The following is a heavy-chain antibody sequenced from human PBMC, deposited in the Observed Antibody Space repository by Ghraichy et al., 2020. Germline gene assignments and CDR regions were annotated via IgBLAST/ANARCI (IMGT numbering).Heavy chain of an antibody. CDR3: TRHLGYYSGGSCYGYYYYGMDV. CDR1: GFTFSGSA. Sequence: GGSLRLSCAASGFTFSGSAMHWVRQASGKGLEWVGRIRSKANSYATAYAASVKGRFTISRDDSKNTAYLQMNSLKTEDTAVYYCTRHLGYYSGGSCYGYYYYGMDVWGQGTTVTVSS. D-gene: IGHD2-15*01. J-gene: IGHJ6*02. CDR2: IRSKANSYAT. V-gene: IGHV3-73*01.